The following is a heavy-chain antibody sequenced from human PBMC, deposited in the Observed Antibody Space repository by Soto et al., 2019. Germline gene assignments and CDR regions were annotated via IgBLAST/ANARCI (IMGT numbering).Heavy chain of an antibody. CDR3: EGNNGGGEDSYFDT. CDR1: GDSVSSNSAA. V-gene: IGHV6-1*01. Sequence: KQSQTLSLTCAISGDSVSSNSAAWNWIRQSPSRGLEWLGRTYYRSKWYNDYAVSVKSRITINPDTSKNQFSLQLNSVTPGETAGYSWEGNNGGGEDSYFDTWGREPWSPSPQ. D-gene: IGHD3-16*01. J-gene: IGHJ4*02. CDR2: TYYRSKWYN.